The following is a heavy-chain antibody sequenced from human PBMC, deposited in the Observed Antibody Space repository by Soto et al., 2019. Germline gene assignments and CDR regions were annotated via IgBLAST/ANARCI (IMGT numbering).Heavy chain of an antibody. D-gene: IGHD1-26*01. Sequence: EVQLVESGGGLVQPGGSLRLSCAASGFTFNSHEMAWVRQAPGKGLEWVSYISNSGSTIKYADSVAGRFTISRDNAENSLYLQMDSLRAEDTAVYYCAGGVMYSGSYQEWGQGTLVTVSS. CDR2: ISNSGSTI. J-gene: IGHJ4*02. V-gene: IGHV3-48*03. CDR1: GFTFNSHE. CDR3: AGGVMYSGSYQE.